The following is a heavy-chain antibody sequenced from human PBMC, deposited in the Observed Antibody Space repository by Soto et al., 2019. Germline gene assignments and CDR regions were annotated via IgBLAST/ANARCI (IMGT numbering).Heavy chain of an antibody. CDR2: VYYSGST. J-gene: IGHJ4*02. D-gene: IGHD3-3*01. CDR3: ARVDYDFWSGSGGGFDY. CDR1: GCSISSYY. Sequence: PXETLSLTCTVSGCSISSYYWSWIRQPPGRGLEWIGYVYYSGSTNYNPSLKSRVTISVDTSKNQFSLKLSSVTAADTAVYYCARVDYDFWSGSGGGFDYWGQGTLVTVSS. V-gene: IGHV4-59*01.